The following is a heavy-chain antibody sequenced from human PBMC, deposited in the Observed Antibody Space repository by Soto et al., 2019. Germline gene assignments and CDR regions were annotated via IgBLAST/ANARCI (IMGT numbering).Heavy chain of an antibody. V-gene: IGHV4-34*01. J-gene: IGHJ4*02. CDR3: ARGVYNAIFGVISLDY. D-gene: IGHD3-3*01. CDR2: INHSGSA. Sequence: QVQLQQWGAGLLKPSETLSLTCAVYGGSFSGYYWSWIRQPPGKGLEWIGQINHSGSAHYNPSRRSRVSISGDTSRNQSYLKLCSVTAADTVVFYCARGVYNAIFGVISLDYWGQGTLVTVSS. CDR1: GGSFSGYY.